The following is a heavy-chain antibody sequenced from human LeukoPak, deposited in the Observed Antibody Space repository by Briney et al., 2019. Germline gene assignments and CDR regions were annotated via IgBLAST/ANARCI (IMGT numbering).Heavy chain of an antibody. CDR1: GFTFGDYA. J-gene: IGHJ4*02. V-gene: IGHV3-49*04. CDR3: TRVLGYCSSTSCSCFDY. D-gene: IGHD2-2*03. CDR2: IRSEAYGGTT. Sequence: GGSLRLSCTASGFTFGDYAMSWVRQAPGKGLEWVGFIRSEAYGGTTEYAASVKGRFTISRDDSKSIAYLQMNSLKTEDTAVYYCTRVLGYCSSTSCSCFDYWGQGTLVTVSS.